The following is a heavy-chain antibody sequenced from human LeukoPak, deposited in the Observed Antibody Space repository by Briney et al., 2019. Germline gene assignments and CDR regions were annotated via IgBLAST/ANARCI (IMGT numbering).Heavy chain of an antibody. V-gene: IGHV3-33*06. CDR2: IWYDGSNK. J-gene: IGHJ4*02. D-gene: IGHD4-17*01. Sequence: GGSLRLSCAASGFTFSSYGMHWVRQAPGKGLEWVAVIWYDGSNKYYADSVKGRFTISRDNSKNTLYLQMNSLRAEDTAVYYCAKSGPYCDYAPRIKYFDYWGQGTLVTVSS. CDR3: AKSGPYCDYAPRIKYFDY. CDR1: GFTFSSYG.